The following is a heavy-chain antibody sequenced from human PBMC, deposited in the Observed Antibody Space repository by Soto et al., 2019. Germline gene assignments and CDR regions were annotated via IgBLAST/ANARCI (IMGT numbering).Heavy chain of an antibody. Sequence: QVQLQQWGAGLLKPSETLSLTCAVYGGSFSGYYWTWIRQPPGTGLEWIGEINHSGSTNYNPSLKTRLSISVDSTKNLFSLKLPSVTAADTAVYYCARDKITGRFDYWGQGTLVTVSS. CDR2: INHSGST. CDR1: GGSFSGYY. V-gene: IGHV4-34*01. CDR3: ARDKITGRFDY. D-gene: IGHD2-8*02. J-gene: IGHJ4*02.